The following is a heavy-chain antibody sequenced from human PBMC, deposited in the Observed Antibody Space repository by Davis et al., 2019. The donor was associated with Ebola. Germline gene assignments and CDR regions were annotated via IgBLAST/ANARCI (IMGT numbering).Heavy chain of an antibody. CDR3: AGGRGDFWSGYPY. CDR2: ISSSSSYI. V-gene: IGHV3-21*04. J-gene: IGHJ4*02. CDR1: GFTFSSYS. Sequence: PGGSLRLSCAASGFTFSSYSMNWVRQAPGKGLEWVSSISSSSSYIYYADSVKGRCTISRDNAKNSPYLQRNSLRAEDTAVYYCAGGRGDFWSGYPYWGQGTLVTVSS. D-gene: IGHD3-3*01.